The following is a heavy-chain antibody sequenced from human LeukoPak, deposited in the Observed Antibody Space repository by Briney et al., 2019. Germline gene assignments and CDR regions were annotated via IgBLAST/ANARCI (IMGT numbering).Heavy chain of an antibody. V-gene: IGHV3-30*02. J-gene: IGHJ4*02. CDR2: IRYDGSIE. CDR3: AKGSGLVFPGQNFDY. CDR1: GFTFSSYG. Sequence: GGSLRLSCAASGFTFSSYGMHWVRQAPGKGLEWVAFIRYDGSIEYYADSVKGRFTISRDNSKNTLYLQMNSLRAEDTALYYCAKGSGLVFPGQNFDYWGQGTLAIVSS. D-gene: IGHD2-15*01.